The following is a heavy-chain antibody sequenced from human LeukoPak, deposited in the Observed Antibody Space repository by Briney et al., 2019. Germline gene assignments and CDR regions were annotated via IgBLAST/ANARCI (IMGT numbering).Heavy chain of an antibody. CDR3: AKLLVVVKI. CDR2: ISGSAGST. CDR1: GFTFSSYA. J-gene: IGHJ4*02. D-gene: IGHD3-22*01. V-gene: IGHV3-23*01. Sequence: WGSLRLSCAASGFTFSSYAMSWVRQAPGKGLEWVSAISGSAGSTYYADSVKGRFTISRDNSKNTLYLQMNSLRAEDTAVYCCAKLLVVVKIWGQGTLVTVSS.